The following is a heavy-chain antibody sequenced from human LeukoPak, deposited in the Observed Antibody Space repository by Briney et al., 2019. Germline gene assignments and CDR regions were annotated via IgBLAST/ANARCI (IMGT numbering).Heavy chain of an antibody. V-gene: IGHV1-2*04. CDR1: GYTFTGYY. CDR3: ARTGTYYYYMDV. Sequence: ASVTVSCKASGYTFTGYYMHWVRQAPGQGLEWMGWINPNSGGTNYAQKFQGWVTMTRDTSISTAYMELSRLRSDDTAVYYCARTGTYYYYMDVWGKGTTVSVSS. D-gene: IGHD3/OR15-3a*01. J-gene: IGHJ6*03. CDR2: INPNSGGT.